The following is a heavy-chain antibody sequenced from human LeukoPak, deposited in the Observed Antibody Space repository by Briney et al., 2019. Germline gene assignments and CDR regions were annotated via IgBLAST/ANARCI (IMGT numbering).Heavy chain of an antibody. CDR3: ARDFLISPYWEGNWFDP. D-gene: IGHD1-26*01. Sequence: GASVKVSCKASGYTFTSYGISWVRQAPGQGLEWMGWISAYNGNTNYAQKLQGRVTMTTDTSTSTAYMELRSLRSDDTAVYYCARDFLISPYWEGNWFDPWGQGTLVTVSS. V-gene: IGHV1-18*01. J-gene: IGHJ5*02. CDR1: GYTFTSYG. CDR2: ISAYNGNT.